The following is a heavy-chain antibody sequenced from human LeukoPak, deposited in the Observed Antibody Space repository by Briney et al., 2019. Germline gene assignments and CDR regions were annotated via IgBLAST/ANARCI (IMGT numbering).Heavy chain of an antibody. V-gene: IGHV3-11*01. CDR2: ISTSGSKT. Sequence: PGGSLRLSCAASGFSFSDYYMNWVRQVPGKGLEWISHISTSGSKTDYADSAKGRFSISRDNARKSLYLQMNSLRAEDSAVYYCARRGALTGYDMYYYYYYALDVWGQGTTVTVSS. CDR1: GFSFSDYY. D-gene: IGHD5-12*01. J-gene: IGHJ6*02. CDR3: ARRGALTGYDMYYYYYYALDV.